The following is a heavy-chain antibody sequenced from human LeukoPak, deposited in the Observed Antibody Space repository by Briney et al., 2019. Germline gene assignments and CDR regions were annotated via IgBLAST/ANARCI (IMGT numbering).Heavy chain of an antibody. CDR1: GFTFSSYS. CDR3: ARDPIENVWGSYRSDAFDI. D-gene: IGHD3-16*02. V-gene: IGHV3-21*01. Sequence: RGSLRLSCAASGFTFSSYSMNWVRQAPGKGLEWVSSISSSSSYIYYADSVKGRFTISRDNAKNSLYLQMNSLRAEDTAVYYCARDPIENVWGSYRSDAFDIWGQGTMVTVSS. J-gene: IGHJ3*02. CDR2: ISSSSSYI.